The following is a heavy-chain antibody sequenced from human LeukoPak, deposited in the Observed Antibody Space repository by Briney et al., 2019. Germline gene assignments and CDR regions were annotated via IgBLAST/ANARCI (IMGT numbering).Heavy chain of an antibody. CDR2: IYYSGST. J-gene: IGHJ4*02. CDR3: ARGHPPTYTYYYDSSGYRAHDY. CDR1: GGSISSYY. V-gene: IGHV4-59*01. D-gene: IGHD3-22*01. Sequence: SETLSLTCTVSGGSISSYYWSWIRQPPGKGLEWIGYIYYSGSTNYNPSLKSRVTISVDTSKNQFSLKLSSVTAADTAVYYCARGHPPTYTYYYDSSGYRAHDYWGQGTLVTVSS.